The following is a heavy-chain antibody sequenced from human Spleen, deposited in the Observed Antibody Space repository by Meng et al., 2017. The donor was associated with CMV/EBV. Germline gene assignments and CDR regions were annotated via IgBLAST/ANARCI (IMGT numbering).Heavy chain of an antibody. CDR3: ARDRVRGLAVAGTAGH. D-gene: IGHD6-19*01. CDR2: FDPEDGET. J-gene: IGHJ4*02. Sequence: GYTLTKLSIQWVRQATGKGLEWMGGFDPEDGETIYAQKFQGRVIMTEDTSADTAYMELSRLRSDDTAVYYCARDRVRGLAVAGTAGHWGQGTLVTVSS. V-gene: IGHV1-24*01. CDR1: GYTLTKLS.